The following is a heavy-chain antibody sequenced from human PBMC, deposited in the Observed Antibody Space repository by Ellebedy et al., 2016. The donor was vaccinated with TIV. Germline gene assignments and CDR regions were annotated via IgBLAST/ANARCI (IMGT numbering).Heavy chain of an antibody. J-gene: IGHJ3*02. Sequence: ASVKVSXXVSGYTLTELSMHWVRQAPGKGLEWMGGFDPEDGETIYAQKFQGRVTMTRNTSISTAYMELSSLRSEDTAVYYCAREWGYSSGWSDAFDIWGQGTMVTVSS. CDR2: FDPEDGET. CDR3: AREWGYSSGWSDAFDI. CDR1: GYTLTELS. D-gene: IGHD6-19*01. V-gene: IGHV1-24*01.